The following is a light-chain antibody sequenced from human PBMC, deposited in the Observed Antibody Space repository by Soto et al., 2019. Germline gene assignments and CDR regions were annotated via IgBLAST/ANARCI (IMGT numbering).Light chain of an antibody. CDR3: WSSAPESTYV. J-gene: IGLJ1*01. V-gene: IGLV2-23*02. Sequence: QSVLAPPASVTGTPGKSITISCTGTSDDVGAYNSVSWYQQLPHKAPQVILYKVTQRTSGDSRQFSGSTSGNAASLTISGLQADDEADYFCWSSAPESTYVFGTGTKVTVL. CDR1: SDDVGAYNS. CDR2: KVT.